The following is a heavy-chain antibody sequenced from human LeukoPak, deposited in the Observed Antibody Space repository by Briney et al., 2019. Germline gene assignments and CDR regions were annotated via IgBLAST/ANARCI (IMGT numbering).Heavy chain of an antibody. J-gene: IGHJ6*02. CDR2: IWYDGSNK. CDR3: AGDKSTDGMDV. Sequence: GGSLRLSCAASGFTFSSYGMHWVRQAPGKGLEWVAVIWYDGSNKYHADSVKGRFTISRDNSKNTLYLQMNSLRAEDTAVYYYAGDKSTDGMDVWGQGTTVTVSS. CDR1: GFTFSSYG. V-gene: IGHV3-33*01.